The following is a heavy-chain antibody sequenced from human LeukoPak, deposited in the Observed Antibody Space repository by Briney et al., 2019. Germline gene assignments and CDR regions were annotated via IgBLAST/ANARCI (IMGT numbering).Heavy chain of an antibody. CDR3: ARDKSSSFDY. CDR1: GGSISSYY. Sequence: SETLSLTCTVSGGSISSYYWSWLRQPPGKGLEWIGYIYYSGSTNYNPSLKSRVTISVDTSKNQFSLKLSSVTAADTAVYYCARDKSSSFDYWGQGTLVTVSS. CDR2: IYYSGST. J-gene: IGHJ4*02. D-gene: IGHD6-6*01. V-gene: IGHV4-59*01.